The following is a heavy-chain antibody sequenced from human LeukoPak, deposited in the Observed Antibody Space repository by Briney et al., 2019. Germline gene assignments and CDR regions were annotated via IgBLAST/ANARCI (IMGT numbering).Heavy chain of an antibody. CDR1: GGSISSYY. CDR2: IYYSGST. V-gene: IGHV4-59*01. D-gene: IGHD3-3*01. J-gene: IGHJ4*02. CDR3: ARGYYDFWSGYYPH. Sequence: PSETLSLTCTVSGGSISSYYWSWIRQPPGKGLEWIGYIYYSGSTNYNPSLKSRVTISVDTSKNQFSLKLSSVTAADTAVYYCARGYYDFWSGYYPHWGQGTLVTVSS.